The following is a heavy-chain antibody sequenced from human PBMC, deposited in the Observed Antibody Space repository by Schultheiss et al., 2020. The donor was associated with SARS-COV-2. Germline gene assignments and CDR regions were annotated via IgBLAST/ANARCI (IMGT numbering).Heavy chain of an antibody. CDR1: VFTFSSYE. CDR2: ISSSGSTI. D-gene: IGHD2-2*02. Sequence: GGSLRLSCAAYVFTFSSYEMSWVRQAPGKGLEWVSYISSSGSTIYYADSVKGRFTISVDNAKNSLYLQMNSLIAEDTAVYYCVQMLYLDDWGQGTLVTVSS. CDR3: VQMLYLDD. J-gene: IGHJ4*02. V-gene: IGHV3-48*03.